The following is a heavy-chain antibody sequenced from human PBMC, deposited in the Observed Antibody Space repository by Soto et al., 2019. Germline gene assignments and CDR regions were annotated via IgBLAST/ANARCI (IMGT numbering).Heavy chain of an antibody. V-gene: IGHV4-59*02. Sequence: SETLSLTCTVSGVSVDTSYWSWIRQPPGKGLEWIGSIYNGGSTSYNSSLKSRVIISLDTSKNQFSLSLSSVTAADTAVYYCARRGYFDYWGQGTLVTVSS. CDR2: IYNGGST. D-gene: IGHD6-13*01. CDR3: ARRGYFDY. J-gene: IGHJ4*02. CDR1: GVSVDTSY.